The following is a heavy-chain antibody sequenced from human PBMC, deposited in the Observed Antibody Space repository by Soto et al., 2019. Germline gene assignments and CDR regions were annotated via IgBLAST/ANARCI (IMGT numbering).Heavy chain of an antibody. V-gene: IGHV3-33*01. Sequence: QVQLVESGGGVVQPGRSLRLSCAASGFTFSSYGMHWVRQAPGKGLEWVAVIWYDGSNKYYADSVKGRFTISRDNSKNTLYLQMNSLRAEDTAVYYCARDQIAGAFDYRGQGTLVTVSS. CDR2: IWYDGSNK. J-gene: IGHJ4*02. D-gene: IGHD7-27*01. CDR3: ARDQIAGAFDY. CDR1: GFTFSSYG.